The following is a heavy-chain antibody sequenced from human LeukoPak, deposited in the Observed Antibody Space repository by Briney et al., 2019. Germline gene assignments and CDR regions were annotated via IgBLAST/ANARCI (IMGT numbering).Heavy chain of an antibody. CDR2: IYNGGII. CDR1: GDSISRYY. CDR3: ARDSGTTGEVKFDP. J-gene: IGHJ5*02. Sequence: SETLSLTCTVSGDSISRYYWSWIRQPAGKGLEWIGRIYNGGIITYNPSLKSRDTMSIDTSNNQFSLRLRFVTAADTAVYYCARDSGTTGEVKFDPWGQGTLVTVSS. V-gene: IGHV4-4*07. D-gene: IGHD3-10*01.